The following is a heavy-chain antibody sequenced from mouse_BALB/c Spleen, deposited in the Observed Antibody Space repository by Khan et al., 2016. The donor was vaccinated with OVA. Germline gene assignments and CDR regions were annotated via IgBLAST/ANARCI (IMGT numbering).Heavy chain of an antibody. CDR1: GFTFSKYA. J-gene: IGHJ2*01. Sequence: EVELVESGGGLVKPGDSLKLSCAASGFTFSKYAMSWVRQTPEKRLEWVATISSGGGSYIYYPANLRGRFTIFRDNAKNTLYLQMSSLRSEDTAMYYCSRVYFGYFDYWGQGTTLTVSS. V-gene: IGHV5-9-3*01. CDR2: ISSGGGSYI. D-gene: IGHD1-1*01. CDR3: SRVYFGYFDY.